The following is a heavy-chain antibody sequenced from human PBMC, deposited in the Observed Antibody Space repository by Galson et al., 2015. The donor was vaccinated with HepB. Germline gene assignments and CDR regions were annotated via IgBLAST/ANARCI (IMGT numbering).Heavy chain of an antibody. Sequence: TLSLTCAVYGGSFSGYYWSWIRQPPGKGLEWIGEINHSGSTNYNPSLKSRVTISVDTSKNQFSLKLSSVTAADTAVYYCARAHMITFGGVIVGANGMDVWGQGTTVTVSS. J-gene: IGHJ6*02. CDR2: INHSGST. CDR1: GGSFSGYY. CDR3: ARAHMITFGGVIVGANGMDV. V-gene: IGHV4-34*01. D-gene: IGHD3-16*02.